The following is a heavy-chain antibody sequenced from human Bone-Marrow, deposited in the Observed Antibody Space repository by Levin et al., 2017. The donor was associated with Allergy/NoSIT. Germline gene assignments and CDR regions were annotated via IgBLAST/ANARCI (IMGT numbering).Heavy chain of an antibody. J-gene: IGHJ4*02. V-gene: IGHV1-46*01. D-gene: IGHD1-26*01. CDR2: INPSGGFT. Sequence: GESLKISCKSSGYTFSSFYIHWVRQARGQGLEWLGLINPSGGFTIYTQNFQGRITMTRDTSTSTVYMELSSLRSDDSAVYYCARAGGSYLGHFDYWGQGALVTVSS. CDR3: ARAGGSYLGHFDY. CDR1: GYTFSSFY.